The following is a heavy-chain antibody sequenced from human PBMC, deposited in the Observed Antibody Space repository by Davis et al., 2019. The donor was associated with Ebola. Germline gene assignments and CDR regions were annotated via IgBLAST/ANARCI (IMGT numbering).Heavy chain of an antibody. J-gene: IGHJ4*02. CDR3: ASHYSSSPEFDY. Sequence: MPSETLSLTCSVSGDSIRSSSSYYWGWIRQPPGKGLEWIGSVYYSGSTYYNPSLKSRVTISVDTSKNQFSLKLSSVTATDTAVYYCASHYSSSPEFDYWGQGTLVTVSS. D-gene: IGHD6-6*01. CDR2: VYYSGST. V-gene: IGHV4-39*01. CDR1: GDSIRSSSSYY.